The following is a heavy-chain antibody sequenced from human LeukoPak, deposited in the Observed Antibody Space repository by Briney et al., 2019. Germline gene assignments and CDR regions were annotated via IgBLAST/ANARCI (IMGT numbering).Heavy chain of an antibody. D-gene: IGHD4-17*01. V-gene: IGHV4-34*01. J-gene: IGHJ4*02. CDR1: GGSFSGYY. Sequence: SETLSLTCAVYGGSFSGYYWSWIRQPPGKGLEWIGEINHSGSTNYNPSLKSRVTISVDTSKDQFSLKLSSVTAADTAVYYCARGSAVTVDYWGQGTLVTVSS. CDR2: INHSGST. CDR3: ARGSAVTVDY.